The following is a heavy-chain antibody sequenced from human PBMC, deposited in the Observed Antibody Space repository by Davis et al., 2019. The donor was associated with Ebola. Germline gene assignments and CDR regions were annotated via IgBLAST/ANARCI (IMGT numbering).Heavy chain of an antibody. CDR2: INHSGST. D-gene: IGHD3-16*02. CDR3: VRGPPYIWGTYRNYFFDY. J-gene: IGHJ4*02. CDR1: GGSFSGYY. V-gene: IGHV4-34*01. Sequence: MPSETLSLTCAVYGGSFSGYYWSWIRQPPGKGLEWIGEINHSGSTNYNPSLKSRVTISADTSKKQFSLNLNSVTAADTAVYYCVRGPPYIWGTYRNYFFDYWGQGTLVTVSS.